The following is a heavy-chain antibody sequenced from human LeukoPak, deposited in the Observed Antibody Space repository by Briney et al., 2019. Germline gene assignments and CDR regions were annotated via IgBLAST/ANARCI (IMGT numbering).Heavy chain of an antibody. Sequence: ASVKLSCKASGYTFTGYYMHWVRHAAGQGLEWMGWINPNRGGTNYAQKFQGRVTMTRDMSTTTDYMELSSLRSEDTAVYYCARDNSVGDIAWWFDPWGQGTLVTVSS. CDR3: ARDNSVGDIAWWFDP. J-gene: IGHJ5*02. D-gene: IGHD3-16*02. CDR2: INPNRGGT. CDR1: GYTFTGYY. V-gene: IGHV1-2*02.